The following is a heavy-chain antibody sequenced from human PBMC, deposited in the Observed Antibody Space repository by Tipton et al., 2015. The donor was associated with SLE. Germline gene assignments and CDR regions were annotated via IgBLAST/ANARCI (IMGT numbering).Heavy chain of an antibody. Sequence: TLSLTCTVSGGSLSSSSYYWGWIRQPPGKGLGWIGSIYYSGSTYYNPSLKSRVTISVDTSKNQFSLKLSSVTAADTAVYYCARRTRYYDSSGHFDYWGQGTLVTVSS. D-gene: IGHD3-22*01. V-gene: IGHV4-39*01. CDR1: GGSLSSSSYY. J-gene: IGHJ4*02. CDR2: IYYSGST. CDR3: ARRTRYYDSSGHFDY.